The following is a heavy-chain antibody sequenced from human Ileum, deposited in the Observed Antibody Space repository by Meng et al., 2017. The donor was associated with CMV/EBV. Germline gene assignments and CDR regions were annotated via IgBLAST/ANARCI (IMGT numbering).Heavy chain of an antibody. J-gene: IGHJ4*02. V-gene: IGHV3-7*01. Sequence: GESLKISCAASGFTFSSYWMSWVRQAPGKGLEWVANIKQDGSEKYYVDSVKGRFTISRDNAKNSLYLQMNGLRAEDTAVYYCARTSLGLKYYYDSSGYYAGDWGQGTLVTVSS. CDR1: GFTFSSYW. CDR2: IKQDGSEK. D-gene: IGHD3-22*01. CDR3: ARTSLGLKYYYDSSGYYAGD.